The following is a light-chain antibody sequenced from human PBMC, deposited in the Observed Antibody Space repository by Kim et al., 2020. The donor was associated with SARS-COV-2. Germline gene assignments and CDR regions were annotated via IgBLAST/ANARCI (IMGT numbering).Light chain of an antibody. CDR3: QAWDSSTVV. J-gene: IGLJ2*01. CDR1: KLGDKY. V-gene: IGLV3-1*01. CDR2: QDS. Sequence: VSPGQTASITCSGDKLGDKYASWYQQKPGQSPVLVIYQDSKRPSGIPEQFSGSNSGNTATLTISGTQAMDEADYYCQAWDSSTVVFGGGTQLTVL.